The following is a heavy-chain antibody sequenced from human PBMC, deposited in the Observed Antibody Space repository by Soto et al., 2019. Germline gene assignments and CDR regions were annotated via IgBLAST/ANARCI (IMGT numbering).Heavy chain of an antibody. CDR3: TGITWFRGMDV. CDR1: GDSVSSTSAG. V-gene: IGHV6-1*01. Sequence: PSQTLSLTYVISGDSVSSTSAGWNWIRQSPSRGLEWLGRTYYKSKWNNDYALSVKSRITINPDTSKNQFSLHLYSVTPEDTAVYYCTGITWFRGMDVWGQGTPVTVSS. J-gene: IGHJ6*02. D-gene: IGHD3-10*01. CDR2: TYYKSKWNN.